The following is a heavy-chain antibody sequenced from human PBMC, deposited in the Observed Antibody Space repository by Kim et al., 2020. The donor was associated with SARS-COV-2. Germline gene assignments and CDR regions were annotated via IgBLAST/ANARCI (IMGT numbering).Heavy chain of an antibody. CDR3: ARLRYFDWFPVYFDY. CDR2: ISAYNGNT. V-gene: IGHV1-18*04. CDR1: GYTFTSYG. J-gene: IGHJ4*02. Sequence: ASVKVSCKASGYTFTSYGISWVRQAPGQGLEWMGWISAYNGNTNYAQKLQGRVTMTTDTSTSTAYMELRSLRSDDTAVYYCARLRYFDWFPVYFDYWGQGTLVTVSS. D-gene: IGHD3-9*01.